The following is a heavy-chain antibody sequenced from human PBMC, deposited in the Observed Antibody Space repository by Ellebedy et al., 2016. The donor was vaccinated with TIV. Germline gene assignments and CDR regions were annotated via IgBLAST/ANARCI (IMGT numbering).Heavy chain of an antibody. Sequence: GGSLRLSXAAAGFTFDDYGMSWVRQAPGKGLEWVSGISRNGGSTSYADSVKGQFIISRDNAKDSLYLQMNSLRAEDTALYHCARVRRDGNWNDFYFDYWGQGTQVTVSS. V-gene: IGHV3-20*01. CDR1: GFTFDDYG. CDR2: ISRNGGST. J-gene: IGHJ4*02. D-gene: IGHD1-1*01. CDR3: ARVRRDGNWNDFYFDY.